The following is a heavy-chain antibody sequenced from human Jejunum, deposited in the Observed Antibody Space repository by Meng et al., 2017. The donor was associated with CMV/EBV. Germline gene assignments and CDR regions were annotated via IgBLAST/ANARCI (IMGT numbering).Heavy chain of an antibody. V-gene: IGHV4-39*07. Sequence: PPPEPGPGLGNPSESLSLPWPACCGSVNRNTSGWGWIRQPPGKSLEWIGTIFDSGSAFYNPSLQSRVSVSIDMSRNQLSLSLSSVTAADTAVYYCVRDHGSSSWFFYWGQGTLVTVSS. D-gene: IGHD6-13*01. CDR3: VRDHGSSSWFFY. CDR1: CGSVNRNTSG. J-gene: IGHJ4*02. CDR2: IFDSGSA.